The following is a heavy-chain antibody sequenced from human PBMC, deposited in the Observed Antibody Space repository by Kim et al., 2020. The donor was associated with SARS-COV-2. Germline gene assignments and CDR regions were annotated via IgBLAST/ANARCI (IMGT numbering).Heavy chain of an antibody. Sequence: TGYAQKFQGRVTMTRNTSISTAYMELSSLRSEDTAVYYCARGSDYGGNSFWGQGTLVTVSS. V-gene: IGHV1-8*01. D-gene: IGHD4-17*01. CDR3: ARGSDYGGNSF. CDR2: T. J-gene: IGHJ4*02.